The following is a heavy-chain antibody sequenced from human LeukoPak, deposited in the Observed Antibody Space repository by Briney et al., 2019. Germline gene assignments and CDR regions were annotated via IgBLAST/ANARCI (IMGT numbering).Heavy chain of an antibody. CDR3: ARDQIVVVPATHWFDP. J-gene: IGHJ5*02. CDR1: GFTFSSYA. V-gene: IGHV3-7*01. Sequence: GGSLRLSCAASGFTFSSYAMSWVRQAPGKGLEWVANIKQDGSEKYYVDSVKGRFTISRDNAKNSLYLQMNSLRAEDTAVYYCARDQIVVVPATHWFDPWGQGTLVTVSS. D-gene: IGHD2-2*01. CDR2: IKQDGSEK.